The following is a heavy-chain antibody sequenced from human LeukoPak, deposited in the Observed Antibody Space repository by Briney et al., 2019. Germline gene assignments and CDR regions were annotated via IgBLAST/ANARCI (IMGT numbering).Heavy chain of an antibody. Sequence: GRSPRLSCAASGFTFSSYAMHWVRQAPGKGLEWVSLIRDSGETFYADSVKGRFTISRDNSKNTVYLQMNRLRVEDTAVYFCARDRAVTQVWVEFDSWGQGTLVTVSS. V-gene: IGHV3-30*14. CDR1: GFTFSSYA. CDR3: ARDRAVTQVWVEFDS. D-gene: IGHD3-16*01. J-gene: IGHJ5*01. CDR2: IRDSGET.